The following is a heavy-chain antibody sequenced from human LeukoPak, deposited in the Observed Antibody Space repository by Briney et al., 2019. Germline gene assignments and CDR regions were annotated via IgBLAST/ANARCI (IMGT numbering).Heavy chain of an antibody. CDR3: ATVQLGRGAYYFDY. Sequence: ASVKVSCKTSGGTFNSHIFGWVRQAPGKGLEWMGGFDPEDGETIYAQKFQGRVTMTEDTSTDTAYMELSSLRSEDTAVYYCATVQLGRGAYYFDYWGQGTLVTVSS. CDR1: GGTFNSHI. V-gene: IGHV1-24*01. D-gene: IGHD3-10*01. CDR2: FDPEDGET. J-gene: IGHJ4*02.